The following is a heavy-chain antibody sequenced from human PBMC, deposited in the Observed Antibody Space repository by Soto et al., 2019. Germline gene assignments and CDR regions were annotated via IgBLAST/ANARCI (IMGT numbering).Heavy chain of an antibody. CDR2: IYHSGST. Sequence: SETLSLTCTVSGGSISGSSYYWGWIRQPPGKGLEWIGDIYHSGSTYYNPSLKSRVTISVDTSKNQFSLKLSSVTAADTAVYYCARKYCSGGSCYNPLDYWGQGTLVTVSS. CDR3: ARKYCSGGSCYNPLDY. D-gene: IGHD2-15*01. J-gene: IGHJ4*02. V-gene: IGHV4-39*07. CDR1: GGSISGSSYY.